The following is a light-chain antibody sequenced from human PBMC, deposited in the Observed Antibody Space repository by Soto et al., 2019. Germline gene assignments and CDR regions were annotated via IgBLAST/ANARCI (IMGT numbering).Light chain of an antibody. V-gene: IGLV2-14*01. CDR3: SSYTTSSTVV. J-gene: IGLJ2*01. CDR2: EVS. Sequence: QSALTQPASVSGSPGQSITISCTGTSSDVGAYGYVSWYQQHPGKAPKLMIYEVSYRPSGVSNHFSGSKSGNAASLTSSGLQAEDEADYYCSSYTTSSTVVFGGGTKLTVL. CDR1: SSDVGAYGY.